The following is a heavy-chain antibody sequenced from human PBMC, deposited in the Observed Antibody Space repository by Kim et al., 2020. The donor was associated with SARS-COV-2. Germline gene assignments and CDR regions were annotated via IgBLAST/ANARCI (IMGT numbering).Heavy chain of an antibody. CDR3: ARDDLIRGVYYSRTPDY. V-gene: IGHV4-39*07. J-gene: IGHJ4*02. CDR2: IFYSGSV. D-gene: IGHD3-10*01. CDR1: GASISHKNYN. Sequence: SETLSLTCTVSGASISHKNYNWGWIRQPPGKGLEWIGNIFYSGSVYYNPSLKSRVAMSLDTSNNQFSLKLTSVTAADTAIYYCARDDLIRGVYYSRTPDYWGQGTLVIVSS.